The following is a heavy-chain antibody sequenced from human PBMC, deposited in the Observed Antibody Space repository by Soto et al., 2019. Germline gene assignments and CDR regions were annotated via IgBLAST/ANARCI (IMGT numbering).Heavy chain of an antibody. CDR3: ARSAYPRSGSSSWYEGYFDY. J-gene: IGHJ4*02. CDR2: IWYDGSNK. Sequence: PGGSLRLSCAASGFTFSSYGMHWVRQAPGKGLEWVAVIWYDGSNKYYADSVKGRFTISRDNSKNTLYLQMNSLRAEDTAVYYCARSAYPRSGSSSWYEGYFDYWGQGTLVTVSS. CDR1: GFTFSSYG. D-gene: IGHD6-13*01. V-gene: IGHV3-33*01.